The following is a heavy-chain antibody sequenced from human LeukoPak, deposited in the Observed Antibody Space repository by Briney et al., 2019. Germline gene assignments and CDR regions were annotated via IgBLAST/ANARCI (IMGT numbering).Heavy chain of an antibody. J-gene: IGHJ6*03. Sequence: ASVKVSCKASGYTFTGYYMHWVRQAPGQGLEWMGWINPNSGGTNYAQKFQGRVTMTRDTSISTAYMELRSLRSDDTAVYYCARAPEGSLFYYYYYMDVWGKGTTVTISS. CDR1: GYTFTGYY. CDR2: INPNSGGT. V-gene: IGHV1-2*02. D-gene: IGHD3-10*01. CDR3: ARAPEGSLFYYYYYMDV.